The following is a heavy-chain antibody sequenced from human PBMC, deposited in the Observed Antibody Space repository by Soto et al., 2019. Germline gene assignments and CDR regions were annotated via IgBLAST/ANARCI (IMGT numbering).Heavy chain of an antibody. D-gene: IGHD2-15*01. V-gene: IGHV3-21*01. CDR1: GFTFSSCS. Sequence: VGSLRLSCSTSGFTFSSCSRNWVRQAPGMGLEWVSSISSSSRYIYYADSVRGRFTISRDNAKNSLYLQINSLRAEDTAVYYCARDWVLAATSATTYSYDGTDVCGQGSTVTVXS. J-gene: IGHJ6*02. CDR2: ISSSSRYI. CDR3: ARDWVLAATSATTYSYDGTDV.